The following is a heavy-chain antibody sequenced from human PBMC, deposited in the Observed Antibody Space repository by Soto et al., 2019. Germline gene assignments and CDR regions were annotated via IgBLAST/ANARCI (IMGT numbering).Heavy chain of an antibody. CDR1: GGSFRDYY. J-gene: IGHJ4*02. CDR3: ARGLPGYSSSWYDY. V-gene: IGHV4-34*01. CDR2: INPSGST. Sequence: PSETLPLTCAVYGGSFRDYYWSCIRQPPGKGLEWIGEINPSGSTNYNPSLKSRVTISVDTSKNPFSLKLSYVTAADTAVYYCARGLPGYSSSWYDYWGQGDLVTVS. D-gene: IGHD6-13*01.